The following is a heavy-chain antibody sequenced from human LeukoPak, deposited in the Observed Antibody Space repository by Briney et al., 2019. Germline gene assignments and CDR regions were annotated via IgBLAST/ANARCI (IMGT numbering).Heavy chain of an antibody. CDR3: ARDSGTTGEVKFDP. V-gene: IGHV3-21*04. Sequence: GGSLRLSCAASGFTFSSYSMNWVRQAPGKGLEWVSSISSSSSYIYYAGSVKGRFTISRDNAKNSLYLQMNSLRAEDTAVYYCARDSGTTGEVKFDPWGQGTLVTVSS. D-gene: IGHD3-10*01. CDR2: ISSSSSYI. J-gene: IGHJ5*02. CDR1: GFTFSSYS.